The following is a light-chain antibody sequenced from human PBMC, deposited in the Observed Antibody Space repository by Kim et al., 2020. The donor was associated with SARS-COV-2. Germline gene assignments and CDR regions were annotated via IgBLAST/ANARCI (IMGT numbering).Light chain of an antibody. V-gene: IGLV9-49*01. CDR2: VGTGGVVG. CDR1: SGYSTYK. CDR3: GTDHSNGNDFVWV. J-gene: IGLJ3*02. Sequence: PVLTQPPSASASLGASVTLTCTLSSGYSTYKVDWYQQRPGMGPRFVMRVGTGGVVGFKGDGIPDRFSVLGSGLIRNLTINNIQEEVESDYHCGTDHSNGNDFVWVFGGGTQLTVL.